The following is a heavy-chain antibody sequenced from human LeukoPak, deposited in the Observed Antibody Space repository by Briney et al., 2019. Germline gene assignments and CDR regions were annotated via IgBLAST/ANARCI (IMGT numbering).Heavy chain of an antibody. D-gene: IGHD6-13*01. J-gene: IGHJ3*02. V-gene: IGHV3-23*01. CDR1: GFTLRGYD. Sequence: PGGSLRLSCAASGFTLRGYDLIWVRQAPGKGLDWVSIINGGGDIMMYDDSVKGRFTISRDNSKNTFYLQRNSLRAEDTAVYYCAMRDRGYGLDIWGQGTMVTVSS. CDR2: INGGGDIM. CDR3: AMRDRGYGLDI.